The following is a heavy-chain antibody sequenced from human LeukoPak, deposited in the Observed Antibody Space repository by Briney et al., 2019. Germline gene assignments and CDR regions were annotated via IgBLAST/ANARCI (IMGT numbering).Heavy chain of an antibody. Sequence: PGGSLRLSCAASGFTFSNAWMSWVRQAPGKGLEWVGRIKSKTDGGTTDYAAPVKGRFTISRDDSKNTLYLQMNSLKTEDTAVYYCTTDVPYFDWFQDFDYWGQGTLVTVSS. J-gene: IGHJ4*02. V-gene: IGHV3-15*01. CDR1: GFTFSNAW. CDR2: IKSKTDGGTT. CDR3: TTDVPYFDWFQDFDY. D-gene: IGHD3-9*01.